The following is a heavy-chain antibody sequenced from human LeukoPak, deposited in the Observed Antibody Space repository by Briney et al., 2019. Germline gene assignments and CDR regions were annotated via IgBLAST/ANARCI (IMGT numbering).Heavy chain of an antibody. CDR3: AKKEAVLYSDY. CDR1: GFTLSSYA. V-gene: IGHV3-23*01. D-gene: IGHD2-2*02. Sequence: PGGSLRLSCAASGFTLSSYAMSWVRQAPGKGLEWVSAISGGGGRTYYADSVKGRFTISRDNSKNTLYLQMNSLRAEDTAVYYCAKKEAVLYSDYWGQGTLVPVSS. J-gene: IGHJ4*02. CDR2: ISGGGGRT.